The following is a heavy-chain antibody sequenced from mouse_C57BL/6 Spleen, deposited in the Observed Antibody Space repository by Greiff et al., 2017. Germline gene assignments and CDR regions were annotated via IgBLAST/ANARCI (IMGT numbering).Heavy chain of an antibody. CDR2: IRNKANGYTT. V-gene: IGHV7-3*01. J-gene: IGHJ4*01. D-gene: IGHD1-1*01. CDR1: GFTFTDYY. CDR3: ARSTVDAMDY. Sequence: EVQGVESGGGLVQPGGSLSLSCAASGFTFTDYYMSWVRQPPGKALEWLGFIRNKANGYTTEYSAYVKGRFTISRDNSQSILYLQLHSLRAEDSATYYCARSTVDAMDYWGQGTSVTVSS.